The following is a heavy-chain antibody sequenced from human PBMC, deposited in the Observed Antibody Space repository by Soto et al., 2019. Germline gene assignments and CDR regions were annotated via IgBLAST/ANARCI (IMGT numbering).Heavy chain of an antibody. D-gene: IGHD2-15*01. CDR2: IYYSGST. V-gene: IGHV4-59*01. J-gene: IGHJ6*03. CDR1: GGSISSYY. Sequence: SETLSLTCTVSGGSISSYYWSWIRQPPGKGLEWIGYIYYSGSTNYNPSLKSRVTISVDTFKNQFSLKLSSVTAADTAVYYCARASLDIVVVVAATSDYYYMDVWGKGTTVTVSS. CDR3: ARASLDIVVVVAATSDYYYMDV.